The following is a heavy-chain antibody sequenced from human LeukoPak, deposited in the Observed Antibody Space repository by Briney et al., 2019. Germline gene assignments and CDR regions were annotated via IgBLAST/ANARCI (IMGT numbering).Heavy chain of an antibody. V-gene: IGHV4-39*07. D-gene: IGHD3-16*01. Sequence: SETLSLTCTVSGGSIRSSSYYWGWIRQPPGKGLEWIGSIYYSGSTYYNPSLKSRVTISVDTSKNQFSLKLSSVTAADTAVYYCARVGEAASYFDYWGQGTLVTVSS. J-gene: IGHJ4*02. CDR1: GGSIRSSSYY. CDR2: IYYSGST. CDR3: ARVGEAASYFDY.